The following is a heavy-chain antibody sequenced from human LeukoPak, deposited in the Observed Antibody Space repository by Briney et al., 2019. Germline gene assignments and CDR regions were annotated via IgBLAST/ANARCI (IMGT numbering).Heavy chain of an antibody. Sequence: ASVKVSCKTSGYTFVTFYVAWVRQAPGQGLEWMGWVSTYNGDTNYAQNLQGRVTITADKSTSTAYMELSSLRSEDTAVYYCARAMVTNYFYYYGMDVWGQGTTVTVSS. J-gene: IGHJ6*02. CDR1: GYTFVTFY. D-gene: IGHD5-18*01. V-gene: IGHV1-18*01. CDR3: ARAMVTNYFYYYGMDV. CDR2: VSTYNGDT.